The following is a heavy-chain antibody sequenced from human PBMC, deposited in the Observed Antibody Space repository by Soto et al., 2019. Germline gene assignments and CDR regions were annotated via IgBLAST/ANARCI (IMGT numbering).Heavy chain of an antibody. V-gene: IGHV1-8*01. CDR1: GYTFTSYD. D-gene: IGHD2-2*01. CDR3: AGGYGGGCSSTSCYPYYYYYYMDV. CDR2: MNPNSGNT. Sequence: QVQLVQSGAEVKKPGASVKVSCKASGYTFTSYDINWVRQATGQGLEWMGWMNPNSGNTGYAQKFQGRVTMTRNTSIIRAYMELSSLRSEDTAVYYCAGGYGGGCSSTSCYPYYYYYYMDVWGKGTTVTVSS. J-gene: IGHJ6*03.